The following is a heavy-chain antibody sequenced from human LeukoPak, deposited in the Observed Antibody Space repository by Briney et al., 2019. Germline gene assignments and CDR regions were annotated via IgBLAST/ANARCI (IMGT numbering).Heavy chain of an antibody. CDR1: GFIFDDYG. Sequence: TGGSLRLFCAASGFIFDDYGMSWVRQAPGKGLEWVSGINWNGGSTGYADSVKGRFTISRDNAKNTLYLQMGSLRAEDMAVYYCASFHDDAFDIWGQGTMVTVSS. J-gene: IGHJ3*02. V-gene: IGHV3-20*04. D-gene: IGHD2/OR15-2a*01. CDR2: INWNGGST. CDR3: ASFHDDAFDI.